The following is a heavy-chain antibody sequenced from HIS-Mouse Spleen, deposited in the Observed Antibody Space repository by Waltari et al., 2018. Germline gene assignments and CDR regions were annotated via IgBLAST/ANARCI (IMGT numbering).Heavy chain of an antibody. J-gene: IGHJ6*02. CDR3: ARDSAGAGGYYGMDV. D-gene: IGHD3-16*01. CDR2: INPNSGGT. Sequence: QVQLVQSGAEVKKPGASVKVSCKASGYTFTGYYMPWVRQAPGQGLGWMGWINPNSGGTNYAQKFQGRVTMTRDTSISTAYMELSRLRSDDTAVYYCARDSAGAGGYYGMDVWGQGTTVTVSS. V-gene: IGHV1-2*02. CDR1: GYTFTGYY.